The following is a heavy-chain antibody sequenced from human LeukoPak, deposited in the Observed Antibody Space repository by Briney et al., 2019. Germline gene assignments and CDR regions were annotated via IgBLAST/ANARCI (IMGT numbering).Heavy chain of an antibody. J-gene: IGHJ5*02. Sequence: SETLSLTCAVYGGSFSGYYWSWIRQPPGKGLEWIGSIYYSGSTYYNPSLKSRVTISVDTSKNQFSLKLSSVTAADTAVYYCARHEYWFDPWGQGTLVTVSS. CDR1: GGSFSGYY. V-gene: IGHV4-34*01. CDR3: ARHEYWFDP. CDR2: IYYSGST.